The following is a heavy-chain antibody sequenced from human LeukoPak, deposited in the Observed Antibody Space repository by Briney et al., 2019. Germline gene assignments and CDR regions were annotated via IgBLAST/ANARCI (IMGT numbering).Heavy chain of an antibody. Sequence: ASVKVSCKVSGYTLTELSMHWVRQAPGKGLEWMGGFDPEDGETIYAQKFQGRVTMTEDTSTDTAYMELSSLRSEDTVVCYCATDLTVGATYNDAFDIWGQGTMVTVSS. CDR3: ATDLTVGATYNDAFDI. D-gene: IGHD1-26*01. CDR2: FDPEDGET. J-gene: IGHJ3*02. V-gene: IGHV1-24*01. CDR1: GYTLTELS.